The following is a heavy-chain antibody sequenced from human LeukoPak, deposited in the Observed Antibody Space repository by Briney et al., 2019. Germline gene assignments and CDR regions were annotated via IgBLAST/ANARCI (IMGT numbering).Heavy chain of an antibody. V-gene: IGHV4-59*11. CDR2: IYYSGGT. D-gene: IGHD1-26*01. J-gene: IGHJ4*02. CDR1: GGSISSHY. Sequence: PSETLSLTCTVSGGSISSHYWSWIRQPPGKGLEWIGYIYYSGGTNYNPSLKSRVTISVDTSKNQFSLKLSSVTAADTAVYYCARGVGATSYFDYWGQGTLVTVSS. CDR3: ARGVGATSYFDY.